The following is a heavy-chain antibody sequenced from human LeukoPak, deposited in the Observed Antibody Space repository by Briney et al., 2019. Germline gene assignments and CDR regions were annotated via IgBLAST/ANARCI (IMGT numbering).Heavy chain of an antibody. D-gene: IGHD3-16*01. Sequence: SSETLSLTCTVSGGSISSYYWSWIRQPPGKGLEWIGYIYYSGSTNYNPSLKSRVTISVDTSKNQFSLKLSSMTAADTAVYYCASAYYELDAFDIWGQGTMVTVSS. CDR3: ASAYYELDAFDI. J-gene: IGHJ3*02. CDR2: IYYSGST. CDR1: GGSISSYY. V-gene: IGHV4-59*01.